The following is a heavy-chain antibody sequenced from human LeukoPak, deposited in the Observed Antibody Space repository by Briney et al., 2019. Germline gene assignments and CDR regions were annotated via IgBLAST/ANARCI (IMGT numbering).Heavy chain of an antibody. J-gene: IGHJ5*02. CDR1: GFTFSSYS. Sequence: GGSLRLSCAASGFTFSSYSMNWARQAPGKGLEWVSSISSSSSYIYYADSVKGRFTISRDNAKNSLYLQMNSLRAEDTAVYYCAREGIFLSGYYSVDWFDPWGQGTLVTVSS. CDR2: ISSSSSYI. CDR3: AREGIFLSGYYSVDWFDP. D-gene: IGHD3-3*01. V-gene: IGHV3-21*01.